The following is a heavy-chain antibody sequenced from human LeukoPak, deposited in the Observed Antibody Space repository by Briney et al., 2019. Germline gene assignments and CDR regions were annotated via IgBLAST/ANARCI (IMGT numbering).Heavy chain of an antibody. Sequence: SETLSLTCTVSGASISSGDYYWSWIRQPPGKGLEWIGYIYYSGSSYYNPSLKSRVTMSVDTSKNQFSLNLSSVTAADTAAYYCARIRFTPFGVLPDYFDYWGQGTLVTVSS. CDR2: IYYSGSS. J-gene: IGHJ4*02. V-gene: IGHV4-30-4*08. D-gene: IGHD3-3*01. CDR1: GASISSGDYY. CDR3: ARIRFTPFGVLPDYFDY.